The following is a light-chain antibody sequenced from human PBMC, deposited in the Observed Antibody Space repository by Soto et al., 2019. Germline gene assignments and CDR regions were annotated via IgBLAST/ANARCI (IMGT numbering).Light chain of an antibody. J-gene: IGKJ4*01. CDR2: DAS. V-gene: IGKV1-5*01. CDR3: QQYNSPTLT. CDR1: RSISSW. Sequence: DIQMTQSPSTLSASVGDRVTITCRASRSISSWLAWYQQKPGKAPKLLIYDASSLESGVPSRFSGSGSGTEFTLTISSLQPDDFATYYCQQYNSPTLTFGGGTKVEIK.